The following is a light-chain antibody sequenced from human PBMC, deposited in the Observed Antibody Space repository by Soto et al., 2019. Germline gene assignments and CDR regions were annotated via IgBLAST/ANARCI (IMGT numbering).Light chain of an antibody. V-gene: IGKV3-20*01. J-gene: IGKJ2*01. CDR2: GAS. CDR1: QSVSSSY. Sequence: EIVLTQSPGTLSLSPGERATLSCRASQSVSSSYLAWYQQKPGQAPRLLIYGASSRATGIPDRFSGSGSGTDFTLTISRLETENFAVYYCQQYGSSRTFGQGTKREIK. CDR3: QQYGSSRT.